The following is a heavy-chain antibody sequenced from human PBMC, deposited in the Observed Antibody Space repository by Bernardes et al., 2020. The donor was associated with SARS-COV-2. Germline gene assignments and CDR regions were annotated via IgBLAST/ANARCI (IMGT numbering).Heavy chain of an antibody. Sequence: SETLSLTCTVSGGSISSYFWSWIRQPPGKGLEWIGYIHSSGSTDYNPSLRSRVTISVDTSKNQLSLRLSSVTAADTAVYYCVRDAAGAGSHWGQGTLVTVST. V-gene: IGHV4-59*01. J-gene: IGHJ4*02. CDR3: VRDAAGAGSH. D-gene: IGHD3-10*01. CDR1: GGSISSYF. CDR2: IHSSGST.